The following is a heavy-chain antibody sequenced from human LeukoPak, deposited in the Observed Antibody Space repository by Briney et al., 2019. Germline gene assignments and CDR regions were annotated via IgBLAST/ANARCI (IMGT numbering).Heavy chain of an antibody. CDR2: INHRGST. Sequence: SETLSLTCAVYGGSFSGYYWSWIRQPPGKGLEWIGEINHRGSTNYNPSLKSRVTISVDTSKNQFSLKLSSVTAADTAVYYCARHPGGYGDYGMDVWGKGTTVTVSS. D-gene: IGHD4-17*01. CDR3: ARHPGGYGDYGMDV. CDR1: GGSFSGYY. V-gene: IGHV4-34*01. J-gene: IGHJ6*04.